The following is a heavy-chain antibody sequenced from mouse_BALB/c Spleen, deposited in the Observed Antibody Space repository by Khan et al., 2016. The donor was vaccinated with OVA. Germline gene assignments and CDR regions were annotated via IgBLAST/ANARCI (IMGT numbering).Heavy chain of an antibody. CDR2: IHYSGNT. V-gene: IGHV3-2*02. J-gene: IGHJ3*01. CDR1: GYSITSEYA. D-gene: IGHD2-4*01. CDR3: ARKDYYDYDPFPY. Sequence: EVQLVESGPGLVKPSQSLSLTCTVTGYSITSEYAWNWIRQFPGNKLEWMGYIHYSGNTRFNPSLKSRTSITRDTSKNQFFLQLSSVTTEDTATYYCARKDYYDYDPFPYWGQGTLVTVSA.